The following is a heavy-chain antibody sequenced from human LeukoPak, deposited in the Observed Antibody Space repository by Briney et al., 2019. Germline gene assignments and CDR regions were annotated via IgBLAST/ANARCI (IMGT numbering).Heavy chain of an antibody. Sequence: SVKVSCQASGGTFISYAISWVRQAPGQGLEWMGGIIPIFGTANYAQRFQGRVTITADESTSTAYMELSSLRSEDTAVYYCARDTGYGSSTSCRMRYFQHWGQGTLVTVSS. CDR2: IIPIFGTA. J-gene: IGHJ1*01. CDR1: GGTFISYA. CDR3: ARDTGYGSSTSCRMRYFQH. D-gene: IGHD2-2*01. V-gene: IGHV1-69*13.